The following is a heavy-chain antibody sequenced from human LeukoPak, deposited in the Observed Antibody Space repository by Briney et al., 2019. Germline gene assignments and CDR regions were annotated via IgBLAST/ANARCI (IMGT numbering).Heavy chain of an antibody. J-gene: IGHJ4*02. V-gene: IGHV4-34*01. CDR3: ARQSSTGITI. Sequence: PSETLSLTCAVYGGSFSGYYWSWIRQPPGKGLEWIGEINHSGSTNYNPSLKGRVTISVDTSKNQFSLKLSSVTAADTAVYYCARQSSTGITIWGQGTLVTVSS. D-gene: IGHD3-3*01. CDR2: INHSGST. CDR1: GGSFSGYY.